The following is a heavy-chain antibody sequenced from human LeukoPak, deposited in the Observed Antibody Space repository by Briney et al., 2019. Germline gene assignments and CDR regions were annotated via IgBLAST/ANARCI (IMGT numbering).Heavy chain of an antibody. D-gene: IGHD2-15*01. CDR2: IYSDGST. CDR1: KFTVSSNY. V-gene: IGHV3-53*01. Sequence: GGSLRLSCAASKFTVSSNYMSWVRQAPGKGLEWVSLIYSDGSTYYADSVKGRFTISRDNAKNSLYLQMNSLRAEDTALYYCARVFLAYYCSGGSCANDYWGQGTLVTVSS. CDR3: ARVFLAYYCSGGSCANDY. J-gene: IGHJ4*02.